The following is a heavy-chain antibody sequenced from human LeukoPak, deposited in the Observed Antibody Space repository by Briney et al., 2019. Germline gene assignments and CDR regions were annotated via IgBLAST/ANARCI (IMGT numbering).Heavy chain of an antibody. CDR1: GFTFNRYW. Sequence: PGGSLRLSCAASGFTFNRYWMSWVRQAPGKELQWVASIKQDGSAKYYVDSVKGRFTISRDNAKNSLYLQMNSLRAEDTAVYYCARVEASGYDYGAFDYWGQGTLVTVSS. CDR3: ARVEASGYDYGAFDY. J-gene: IGHJ4*02. D-gene: IGHD5-12*01. V-gene: IGHV3-7*01. CDR2: IKQDGSAK.